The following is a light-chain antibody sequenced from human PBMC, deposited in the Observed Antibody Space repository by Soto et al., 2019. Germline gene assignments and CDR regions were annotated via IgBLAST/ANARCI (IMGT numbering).Light chain of an antibody. CDR2: GNS. CDR1: SSNIGAGYD. Sequence: QAVVTQPPSMSGAPGQRVTISCTGSSSNIGAGYDVHWYQQLPGTAPKLLIYGNSNRPSGVPDRFSGSKSGTSASLAITGLQAEDEADYYCQSYDSSLSGHYVFGTGTKLTVL. J-gene: IGLJ1*01. CDR3: QSYDSSLSGHYV. V-gene: IGLV1-40*01.